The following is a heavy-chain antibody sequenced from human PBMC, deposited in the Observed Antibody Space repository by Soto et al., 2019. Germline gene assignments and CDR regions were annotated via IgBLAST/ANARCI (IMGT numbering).Heavy chain of an antibody. Sequence: GGSLRLSCAASGFTFSTYWMGWVRQAPGKGLEWVANIKEDGSEKYYVDSVEGRFTISRDNAKNSLYLQMTSLRAEDTALYYCARGWGYFDSSGFPYLYAMDVWGQGTTVTVSS. D-gene: IGHD3-22*01. CDR2: IKEDGSEK. CDR1: GFTFSTYW. V-gene: IGHV3-7*01. J-gene: IGHJ6*02. CDR3: ARGWGYFDSSGFPYLYAMDV.